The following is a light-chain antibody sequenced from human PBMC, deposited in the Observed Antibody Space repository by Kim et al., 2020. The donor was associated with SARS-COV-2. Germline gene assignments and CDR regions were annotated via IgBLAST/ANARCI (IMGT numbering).Light chain of an antibody. J-gene: IGLJ1*01. Sequence: QSVLTQPPSVSGAPGQRVTVSCTGSSSNIGADYDVHWYQQVPGTAPKLLIYGKSNRPSGVPDRFSGSKSGTSASLAITGLQAEDEADYYCQSYDNSVSGYVFGTGTKVTVL. V-gene: IGLV1-40*01. CDR2: GKS. CDR3: QSYDNSVSGYV. CDR1: SSNIGADYD.